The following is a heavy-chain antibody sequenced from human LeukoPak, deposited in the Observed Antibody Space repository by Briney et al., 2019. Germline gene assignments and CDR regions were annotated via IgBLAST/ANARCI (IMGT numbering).Heavy chain of an antibody. J-gene: IGHJ4*02. V-gene: IGHV4-34*01. D-gene: IGHD3-16*02. CDR2: INHSGST. Sequence: SETLSLTCAVYGGSFSGYYWSWIRQPPGKGLEWIGEINHSGSTNYNPSLKSRVTISVDTSKNQSSLKLSSVTAADTAVYYCARDGYYDYVWGSYRYTPLFDYWGQGTLVTVSS. CDR3: ARDGYYDYVWGSYRYTPLFDY. CDR1: GGSFSGYY.